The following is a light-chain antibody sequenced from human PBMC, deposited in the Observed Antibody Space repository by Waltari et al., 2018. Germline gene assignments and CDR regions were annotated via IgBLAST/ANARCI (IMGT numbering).Light chain of an antibody. CDR3: LQRTIWPAS. CDR2: DSF. J-gene: IGKJ4*01. V-gene: IGKV3-11*01. Sequence: EIVLSQSPATLSLSPGERATLSCRASQSVRNYLSWDQQKAGLAPRPLIVDSFKRATGTPGRFSGSGSGAGLSRSISGLEAEDFAVYYCLQRTIWPASFGGGTKLEIK. CDR1: QSVRNY.